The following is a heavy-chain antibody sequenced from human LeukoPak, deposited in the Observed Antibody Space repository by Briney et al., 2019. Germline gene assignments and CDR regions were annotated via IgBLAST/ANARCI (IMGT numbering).Heavy chain of an antibody. D-gene: IGHD2-8*01. CDR2: ISYDGSNK. V-gene: IGHV3-30*18. J-gene: IGHJ4*02. CDR3: AKEYCSNSVCHSLDY. Sequence: GGSLRLSCAASGFTFSSSGMHWDRQAPGKGLEWVAVISYDGSNKYYADSVKGRFTFSRDNSKNTLYLQMNSLRAEDTAVYYCAKEYCSNSVCHSLDYWGQGTLVTVSS. CDR1: GFTFSSSG.